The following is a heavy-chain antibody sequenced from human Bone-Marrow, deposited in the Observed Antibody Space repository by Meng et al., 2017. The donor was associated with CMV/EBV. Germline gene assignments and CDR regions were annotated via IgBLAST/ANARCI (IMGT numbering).Heavy chain of an antibody. J-gene: IGHJ6*02. CDR2: IWYDGSDK. CDR1: GFTFSSYG. Sequence: GESLKISCAASGFTFSSYGMHWVRQAPGKGLEWVAVIWYDGSDKYYADSVKGRFTISRDNSKNTLYLQMNSLRAEDTAVYYCARGLDSYSSSSDYYYYGMDVWGQGTTVTVSS. V-gene: IGHV3-33*01. D-gene: IGHD6-13*01. CDR3: ARGLDSYSSSSDYYYYGMDV.